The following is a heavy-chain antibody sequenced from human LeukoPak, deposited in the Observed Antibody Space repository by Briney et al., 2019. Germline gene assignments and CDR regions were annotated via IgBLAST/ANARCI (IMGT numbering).Heavy chain of an antibody. CDR3: ARVLTLSGGAFDL. J-gene: IGHJ3*01. CDR2: IYSGGTT. Sequence: GGSLRLSCAAPGFTVSNNHMSWVRQAPGKGLEWVSVIYSGGTTHYAGSVKGRFTISRDNSKNTVHLQMNSLSAEDTAVYYCARVLTLSGGAFDLWGQGTMVTVSS. D-gene: IGHD3-16*02. CDR1: GFTVSNNH. V-gene: IGHV3-53*01.